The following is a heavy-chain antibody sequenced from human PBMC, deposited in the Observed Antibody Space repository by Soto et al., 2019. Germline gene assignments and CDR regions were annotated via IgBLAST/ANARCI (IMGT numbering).Heavy chain of an antibody. CDR3: AKDTYSSGYYYYMDV. Sequence: GGSLRLSCAASGFTFDDYAMHWVRQAPGKGLEWVSGISWNSGSIGYADSVKGRFTISRDNAKNSLYLQMNSLRAEDTALYYCAKDTYSSGYYYYMDVWGKGTTVTVSS. V-gene: IGHV3-9*01. CDR2: ISWNSGSI. J-gene: IGHJ6*03. CDR1: GFTFDDYA. D-gene: IGHD6-19*01.